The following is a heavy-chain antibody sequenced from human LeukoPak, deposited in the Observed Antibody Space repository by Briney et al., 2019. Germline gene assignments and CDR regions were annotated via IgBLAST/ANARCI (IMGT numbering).Heavy chain of an antibody. V-gene: IGHV4-39*02. Sequence: SETLSLTCTVSGGSISGSSYYWGWIRQPPGKGLEWIGSIYYSGSTYYNPSLKSRVTISVDTSKNQFSLKLNSVTATDTAVYYCARGPYYDFWSGYVDYYYYGMDVWGQGTTVTVSS. J-gene: IGHJ6*02. CDR1: GGSISGSSYY. D-gene: IGHD3-3*01. CDR2: IYYSGST. CDR3: ARGPYYDFWSGYVDYYYYGMDV.